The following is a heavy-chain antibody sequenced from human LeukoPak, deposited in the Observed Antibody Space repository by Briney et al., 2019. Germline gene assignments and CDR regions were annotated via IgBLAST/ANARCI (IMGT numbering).Heavy chain of an antibody. CDR1: GITFNTYW. CDR2: IKPDGSAD. V-gene: IGHV3-7*01. D-gene: IGHD3-3*01. J-gene: IGHJ3*02. Sequence: AGGSLRLSCAASGITFNTYWMNWVRQAPGKGLERVANIKPDGSADYYVDSVKGRFTISRDNAKNSLYLQMNSLRAEDTAVYYCAGDRAQHYDDCFDIWGQGTMVTVSS. CDR3: AGDRAQHYDDCFDI.